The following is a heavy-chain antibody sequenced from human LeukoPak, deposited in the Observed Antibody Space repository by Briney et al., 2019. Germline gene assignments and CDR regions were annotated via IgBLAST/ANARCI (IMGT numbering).Heavy chain of an antibody. CDR2: IKQDGSEK. CDR3: AKEVGGSGSF. J-gene: IGHJ4*02. D-gene: IGHD3-10*01. V-gene: IGHV3-7*01. Sequence: GGSLRLSCAASGFTFNSYWMSWVRQAPGRGLEWVANIKQDGSEKYYVGSVKGRFTISRDNAKYSLYLQMNSLRAEDTAVYYCAKEVGGSGSFWGQGTLVTVSS. CDR1: GFTFNSYW.